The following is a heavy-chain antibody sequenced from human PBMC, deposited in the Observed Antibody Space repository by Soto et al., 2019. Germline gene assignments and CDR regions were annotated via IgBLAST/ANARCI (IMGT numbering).Heavy chain of an antibody. V-gene: IGHV1-2*04. D-gene: IGHD3-22*01. CDR2: INPNSGGT. CDR1: GYTFTGYY. CDR3: ARSPSYDSRGYYPPELGY. Sequence: QVQLVQSGAEVKKPGASVKVSCKASGYTFTGYYMHWVRQAPGQGLEWMGWINPNSGGTNYAQKFQGWVTMTRDTSISTAYMELSRLRSDDTAVYYCARSPSYDSRGYYPPELGYWGQGTLVTVSS. J-gene: IGHJ4*02.